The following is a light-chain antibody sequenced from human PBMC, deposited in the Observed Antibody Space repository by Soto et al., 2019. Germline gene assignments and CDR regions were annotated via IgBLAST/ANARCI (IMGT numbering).Light chain of an antibody. J-gene: IGKJ1*01. CDR3: QQYGSSPPT. Sequence: EIVLTQSPGTLSLSPGERATLSCRASQSVRNNYLAWYQQRPGQAPRLLIYAAPSRATGIPDRFSGSGSGTDFTLTISRLEPEDFAVYYCQQYGSSPPTFGQGTKVDI. V-gene: IGKV3-20*01. CDR1: QSVRNNY. CDR2: AAP.